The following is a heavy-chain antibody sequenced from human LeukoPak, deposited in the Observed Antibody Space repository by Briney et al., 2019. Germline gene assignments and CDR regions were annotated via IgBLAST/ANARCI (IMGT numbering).Heavy chain of an antibody. CDR2: IRHDETKE. Sequence: PGTPLRLSCEVSGLSFSSYAMHWVRQAPGKGLEWVAVIRHDETKEYYADSVQGRFTISRDTPNNMLYLQMNNMRAEDTAVYYCAKEYTPSSPLGELDSWGQGTLVIVSS. CDR3: AKEYTPSSPLGELDS. CDR1: GLSFSSYA. V-gene: IGHV3-33*03. D-gene: IGHD6-6*01. J-gene: IGHJ4*02.